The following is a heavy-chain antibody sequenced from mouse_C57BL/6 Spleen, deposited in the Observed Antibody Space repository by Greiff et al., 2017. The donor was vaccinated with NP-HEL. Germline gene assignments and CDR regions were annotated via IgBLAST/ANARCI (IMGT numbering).Heavy chain of an antibody. CDR1: GYTFTDYN. Sequence: VQLQQSGPELVKPGASVKIPCKASGYTFTDYNMDWVKQSHGKSLEWIGDINPNNGGTIYNQKFKGKATLTVDKSSSTAYMELRSLTSEDTAVYYCARLGDGYPFAYWGQGTLVTVSA. CDR3: ARLGDGYPFAY. J-gene: IGHJ3*01. CDR2: INPNNGGT. V-gene: IGHV1-18*01. D-gene: IGHD2-3*01.